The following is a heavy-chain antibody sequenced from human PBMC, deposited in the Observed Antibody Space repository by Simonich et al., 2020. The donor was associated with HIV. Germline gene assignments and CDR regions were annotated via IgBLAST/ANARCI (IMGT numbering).Heavy chain of an antibody. CDR2: ANPNSGGT. Sequence: QVQLVQSGAEVKKPGASVKVSCKASGYTFTDYYIHWVRKAPGQGLESRGGRANPNSGGTDYPMKVQVRVTRTRDKSITTAYMELSSLRSEDTAVYYCARVGVTPYYYYGMDVWGQGTKVTVSS. D-gene: IGHD4-4*01. J-gene: IGHJ6*02. CDR1: GYTFTDYY. CDR3: ARVGVTPYYYYGMDV. V-gene: IGHV1-2*01.